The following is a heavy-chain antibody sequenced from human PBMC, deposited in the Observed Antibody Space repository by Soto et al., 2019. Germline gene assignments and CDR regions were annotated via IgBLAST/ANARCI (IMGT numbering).Heavy chain of an antibody. V-gene: IGHV3-23*01. CDR1: GFTFSNHA. CDR3: AKGGSSGWPGGEDF. J-gene: IGHJ4*02. Sequence: EVQLLESGGGLVQPGGSLRLSCVVSGFTFSNHAMSWVRKTPGKGLEWVSGITSDGSTTWYADFVEGRFTISRDNSKNTVYLQLNSPRGEDAAVYFCAKGGSSGWPGGEDFWGQGTMVTVSS. D-gene: IGHD6-19*01. CDR2: ITSDGSTT.